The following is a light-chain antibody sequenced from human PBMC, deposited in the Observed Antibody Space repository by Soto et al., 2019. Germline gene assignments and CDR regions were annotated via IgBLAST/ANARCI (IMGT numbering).Light chain of an antibody. Sequence: EIVLTQSPATLSLSPGERATLFCRASQSVSSYLAWYQKKTGQAPRILIYDASNRATGIPARFSGIVSGTDFNLTISRLETEDCAVYEGQQRSNWTRTFGQGTKVDIK. V-gene: IGKV3-11*01. CDR3: QQRSNWTRT. J-gene: IGKJ1*01. CDR2: DAS. CDR1: QSVSSY.